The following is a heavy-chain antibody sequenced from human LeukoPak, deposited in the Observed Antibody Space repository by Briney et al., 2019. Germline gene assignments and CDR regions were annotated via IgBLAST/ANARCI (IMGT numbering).Heavy chain of an antibody. D-gene: IGHD3-10*01. J-gene: IGHJ3*02. CDR2: IYPGDSDT. CDR3: ARGPLWFGELDDAFDI. CDR1: GYSFTSYW. V-gene: IGHV5-51*01. Sequence: GESLKISCKGSGYSFTSYWIGWVRQMPGKGLEWMGIIYPGDSDTRYSPSFQGQVTISADKSISTAYLQWSSLKASDTAMYYCARGPLWFGELDDAFDIWGQGTMVTVSS.